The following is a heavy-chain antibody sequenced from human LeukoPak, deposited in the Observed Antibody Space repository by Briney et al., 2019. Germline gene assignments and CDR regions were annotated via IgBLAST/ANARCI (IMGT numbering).Heavy chain of an antibody. J-gene: IGHJ3*02. CDR3: ARAGTTGGAFDI. D-gene: IGHD4-17*01. CDR2: IYYSGST. CDR1: GGSISSYY. V-gene: IGHV4-59*01. Sequence: SETLSLTCTVSGGSISSYYWSWIRQPPGKGLEGIGYIYYSGSTNYNPSLKRRVTISVDTSKNQFSLKLSSVTAADTAVYYCARAGTTGGAFDIWGEGTMVTVSS.